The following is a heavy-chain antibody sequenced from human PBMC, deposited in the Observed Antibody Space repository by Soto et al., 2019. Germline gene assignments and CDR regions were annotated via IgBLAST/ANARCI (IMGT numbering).Heavy chain of an antibody. J-gene: IGHJ4*02. CDR1: GFTFSSYS. CDR2: ISSSSTI. V-gene: IGHV3-48*01. CDR3: ARVGWSGRIDY. Sequence: EVQLVESGGGLVQPGGSLRLSCAASGFTFSSYSMNWVRQAPGKGLEWVSYISSSSTIYYADSVKGRFTISRDNAKNSLYLQMNSLRAEDTAVYYCARVGWSGRIDYWGQGTLVTVSS. D-gene: IGHD3-3*01.